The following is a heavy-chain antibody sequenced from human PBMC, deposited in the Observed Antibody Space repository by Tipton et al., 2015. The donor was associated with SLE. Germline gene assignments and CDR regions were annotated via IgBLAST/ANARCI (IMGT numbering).Heavy chain of an antibody. CDR3: ARGMLTWRGAIVGVDV. CDR1: GGSISSNY. D-gene: IGHD2-8*01. CDR2: VNYNEGT. J-gene: IGHJ6*02. Sequence: TLSLTCSVSGGSISSNYWTWIRQPPGKGLEWIGFVNYNEGTKLRSSLGSRVTMSVDTAKNQFSLKLASVTAADTAVYYCARGMLTWRGAIVGVDVWGQGTTVNVSS. V-gene: IGHV4-59*08.